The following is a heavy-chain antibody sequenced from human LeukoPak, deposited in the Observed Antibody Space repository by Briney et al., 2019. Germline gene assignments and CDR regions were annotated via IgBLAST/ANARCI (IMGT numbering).Heavy chain of an antibody. CDR3: ARHYIIVVVPAAMLTPNWFDP. CDR1: GGSISSSSYY. D-gene: IGHD2-2*01. J-gene: IGHJ5*02. Sequence: SETLPLTCTVSGGSISSSSYYWGWIRQPPGKGLEWIGSIYYSGSTYYNPSLKSRVTISVDTSKNQFSLKLSSVTAADTAVYYCARHYIIVVVPAAMLTPNWFDPWGQGTLVTVPS. V-gene: IGHV4-39*01. CDR2: IYYSGST.